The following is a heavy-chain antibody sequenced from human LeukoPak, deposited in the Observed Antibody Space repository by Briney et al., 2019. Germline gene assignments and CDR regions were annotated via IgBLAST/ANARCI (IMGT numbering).Heavy chain of an antibody. CDR2: INPSAGST. D-gene: IGHD3-9*01. Sequence: EASVKVSYKASGYTFTSYYMHWVRQAPGQGLEWMGIINPSAGSTSYAQRFQGRVTMTRDTSTSTVYMELSSLRSEDTAVYYCARDRRPSDYDILTDSYYFDYWGQGTLVTVSS. V-gene: IGHV1-46*01. CDR3: ARDRRPSDYDILTDSYYFDY. J-gene: IGHJ4*02. CDR1: GYTFTSYY.